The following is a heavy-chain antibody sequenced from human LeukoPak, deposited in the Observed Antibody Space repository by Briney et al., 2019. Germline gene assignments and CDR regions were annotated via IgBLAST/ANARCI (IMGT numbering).Heavy chain of an antibody. D-gene: IGHD3-9*01. CDR3: AKDRFYDILTGYPDY. J-gene: IGHJ4*02. CDR1: GFTLSSFG. Sequence: GGSLRLSCAASGFTLSSFGMSWVRQAPGKGLEWVSDISGSSGRTYYADAVKGRFTVSRDISKNTVSLQMNRLRADDTAMYHCAKDRFYDILTGYPDYWGQGTLVTVSS. V-gene: IGHV3-23*01. CDR2: ISGSSGRT.